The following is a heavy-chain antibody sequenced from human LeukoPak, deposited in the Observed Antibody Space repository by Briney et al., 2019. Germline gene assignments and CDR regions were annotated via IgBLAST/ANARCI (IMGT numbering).Heavy chain of an antibody. J-gene: IGHJ1*01. Sequence: GSLRLSCAASGFTFSSYSMNWVRQAPGKGLEWVSYISSSSSTIYYADSVKGRFTISRDNSKNTLYLQMNSLRAEDTAVYYCAKEGIVVVVAATLSYFQHWGQGTLVTVSS. CDR3: AKEGIVVVVAATLSYFQH. CDR2: ISSSSSTI. D-gene: IGHD2-15*01. CDR1: GFTFSSYS. V-gene: IGHV3-48*01.